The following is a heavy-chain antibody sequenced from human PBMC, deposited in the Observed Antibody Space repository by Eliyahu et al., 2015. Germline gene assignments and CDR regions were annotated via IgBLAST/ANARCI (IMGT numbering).Heavy chain of an antibody. Sequence: QVQLQESGPGLVKPSGTLSLTCAVXXGSISXSNWWSXVRQPPGKGLEWIGEIYHSGSTNYNPSLKSRVTISVDKSKNQFSLKLSSVTAADTAVYYCARDTRSNDYGDAPLDYWGQGTLVTVSS. CDR2: IYHSGST. CDR1: XGSISXSNW. J-gene: IGHJ4*02. V-gene: IGHV4-4*02. D-gene: IGHD4-17*01. CDR3: ARDTRSNDYGDAPLDY.